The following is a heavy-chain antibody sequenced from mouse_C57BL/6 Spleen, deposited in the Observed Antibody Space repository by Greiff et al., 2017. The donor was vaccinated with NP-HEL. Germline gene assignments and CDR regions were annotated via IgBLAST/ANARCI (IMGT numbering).Heavy chain of an antibody. Sequence: QVQLQQSGPGLVQPSQSLSITCTVSGFSLTSYGVHWVRQSPGKGLEWLGVIWSGGSTDYNAAFISRLSISKDNPKSQVFFKMNSLQADETAIYYCASNWDNFFFFAYWGQGTLVTVSA. CDR3: ASNWDNFFFFAY. CDR1: GFSLTSYG. V-gene: IGHV2-2*01. J-gene: IGHJ3*01. CDR2: IWSGGST. D-gene: IGHD4-1*01.